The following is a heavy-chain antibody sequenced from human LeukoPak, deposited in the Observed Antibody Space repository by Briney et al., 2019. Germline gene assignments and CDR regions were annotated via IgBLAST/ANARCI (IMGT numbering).Heavy chain of an antibody. CDR3: ARDSGSYVQGAFDI. Sequence: GGSLRLSCAASGFTFSSYSMNWVRQAPGKGLEWVSSISSSSSYIYYADSVKGRFTISRDNAKNSLYLQMNSLRAEDTAVYYCARDSGSYVQGAFDIWGQGTMVTVSS. J-gene: IGHJ3*02. CDR2: ISSSSSYI. D-gene: IGHD1-26*01. CDR1: GFTFSSYS. V-gene: IGHV3-21*01.